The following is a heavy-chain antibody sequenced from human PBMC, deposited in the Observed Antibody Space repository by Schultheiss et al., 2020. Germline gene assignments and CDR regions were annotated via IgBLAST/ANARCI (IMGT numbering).Heavy chain of an antibody. CDR3: ARRGLEQNGVGATMGDY. CDR2: IYYSGST. CDR1: GGSISSGGYY. J-gene: IGHJ4*02. Sequence: SETLSLTCTVSGGSISSGGYYWSWIRQHPGKGLEWIGYIYYSGSTYYNPSLKSRVTISVDTSKNQFSLKLSSVTAADTAVYYCARRGLEQNGVGATMGDYWGPGNLVTGAS. D-gene: IGHD1-26*01. V-gene: IGHV4-31*03.